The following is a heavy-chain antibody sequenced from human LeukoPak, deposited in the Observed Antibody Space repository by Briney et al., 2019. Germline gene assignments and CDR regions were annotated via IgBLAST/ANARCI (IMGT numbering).Heavy chain of an antibody. CDR3: ARISLRAFDV. Sequence: GGSLRLSCAASGFIFNSYAMRWVRQAPGKGLEWVSTISDIGLSTYYADSVKGRLTISRDNSKNTLSLLLSSLRADDTAIYYCARISLRAFDVWRQGTTVTVSS. CDR2: ISDIGLST. D-gene: IGHD2/OR15-2a*01. J-gene: IGHJ3*01. CDR1: GFIFNSYA. V-gene: IGHV3-23*01.